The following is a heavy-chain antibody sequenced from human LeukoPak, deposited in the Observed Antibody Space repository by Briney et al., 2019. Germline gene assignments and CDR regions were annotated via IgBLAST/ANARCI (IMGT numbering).Heavy chain of an antibody. CDR3: ASSRKHKYYYGSGSSFDY. V-gene: IGHV4-34*01. Sequence: SETLSLTCAVYGGSFSGYYWSWIRQPPGKGLEWIGEINHSGSTNYNPSLKSRVTISVDTSKNQFSLKLSSVTAADTAVYYCASSRKHKYYYGSGSSFDYWGQGTLVTVSS. D-gene: IGHD3-10*01. J-gene: IGHJ4*02. CDR2: INHSGST. CDR1: GGSFSGYY.